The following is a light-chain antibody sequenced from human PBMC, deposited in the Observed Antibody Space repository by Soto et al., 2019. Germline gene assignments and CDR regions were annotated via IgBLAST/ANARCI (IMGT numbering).Light chain of an antibody. Sequence: DIQMTQSPSSLSASVGDRVTITCRASQSISSYLNWYQQKPGKAPKLLIYAASSLQSGVPSRFSGSGSGTDXXLXISXXQPEDFATYYCQQSYSTPYTFGQGTKLEIK. J-gene: IGKJ2*01. CDR2: AAS. V-gene: IGKV1-39*01. CDR3: QQSYSTPYT. CDR1: QSISSY.